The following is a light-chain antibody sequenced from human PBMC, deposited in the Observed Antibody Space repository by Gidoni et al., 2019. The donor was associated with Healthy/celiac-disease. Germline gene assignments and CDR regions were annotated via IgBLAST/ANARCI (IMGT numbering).Light chain of an antibody. Sequence: EIVLTQSPGTLSLSPGERATLSCRASQRVSSSYLAWYQQKPGQAPRLLIYGASSRATGIPDRFSGSGSGTDFTLTISRLEPEDFAVYYCQQYGSSPRXFXQGTKVEIK. CDR1: QRVSSSY. CDR3: QQYGSSPRX. J-gene: IGKJ1*01. CDR2: GAS. V-gene: IGKV3-20*01.